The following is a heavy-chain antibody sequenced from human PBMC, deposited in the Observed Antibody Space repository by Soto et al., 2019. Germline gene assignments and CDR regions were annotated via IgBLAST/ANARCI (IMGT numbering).Heavy chain of an antibody. CDR2: ISSNGGST. CDR1: GFTFSSYA. D-gene: IGHD3-9*01. V-gene: IGHV3-64D*08. Sequence: GGSLRLSCSASGFTFSSYAMHWVRQAPGKGLEYVSAISSNGGSTYYADSVKGRFTISRDNSKNALYLQMSSLRAEDTAVYYFLTGDPIKLRYFDPPPDYWGQGTLVTVSS. J-gene: IGHJ4*02. CDR3: LTGDPIKLRYFDPPPDY.